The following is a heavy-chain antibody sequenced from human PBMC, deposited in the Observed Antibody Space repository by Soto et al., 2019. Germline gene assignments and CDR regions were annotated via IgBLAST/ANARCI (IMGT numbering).Heavy chain of an antibody. CDR2: IIPILGIA. CDR3: ASGKMATRVIDY. Sequence: QVQLVQSGAEVKKPGSSVKVSCKASGGTFSSYTISWVRQAPGQGLEWMGRIIPILGIANYAQKFQGRVTITADKSTSTAYMELSSLISEDTAVYYCASGKMATRVIDYWGQGTLVTVSS. D-gene: IGHD5-12*01. V-gene: IGHV1-69*02. J-gene: IGHJ4*02. CDR1: GGTFSSYT.